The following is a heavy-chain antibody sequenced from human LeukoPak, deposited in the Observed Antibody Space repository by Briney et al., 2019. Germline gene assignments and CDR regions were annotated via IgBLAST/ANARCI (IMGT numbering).Heavy chain of an antibody. D-gene: IGHD3-16*01. Sequence: ASVTVSCKASGYSFTGHYVHWVRQAPGQGLEWLGCINPNSGATNYAQTFQGRVAMTSDTSVSTAYMEVRRLTSDDTAVYYCAKGLRQDLINWFDPWGQGTPVTVSS. J-gene: IGHJ5*02. CDR1: GYSFTGHY. CDR3: AKGLRQDLINWFDP. CDR2: INPNSGAT. V-gene: IGHV1-2*02.